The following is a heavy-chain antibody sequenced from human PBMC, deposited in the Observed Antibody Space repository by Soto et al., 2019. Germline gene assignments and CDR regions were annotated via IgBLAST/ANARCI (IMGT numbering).Heavy chain of an antibody. CDR3: ARARLRRTGRAFDM. CDR1: GGSITSGTYF. Sequence: QLQLQESGSGLLKPSQTLTLTCAVSGGSITSGTYFWSWIRQPPGKGLEWIGHINHSGSTYYNPSLKSRLTISVDRSKNQFSLKLNSVTAADTAVYYCARARLRRTGRAFDMWGQGTMVTVS. V-gene: IGHV4-30-2*01. D-gene: IGHD2-21*02. J-gene: IGHJ3*02. CDR2: INHSGST.